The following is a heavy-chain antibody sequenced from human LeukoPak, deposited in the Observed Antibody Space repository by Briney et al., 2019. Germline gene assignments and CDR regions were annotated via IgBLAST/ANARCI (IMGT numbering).Heavy chain of an antibody. CDR1: GGSISSGGYY. V-gene: IGHV4-31*03. J-gene: IGHJ4*02. Sequence: SQTLSFTCTVSGGSISSGGYYWSWIRQHPGKGLEWIGYIYYSGSTYYNPSLKSRVTISVDTSKNQFSLKLSSVTAADTAVYYCARGGKIKNFDYWGQGTLVTVSS. D-gene: IGHD3-16*01. CDR3: ARGGKIKNFDY. CDR2: IYYSGST.